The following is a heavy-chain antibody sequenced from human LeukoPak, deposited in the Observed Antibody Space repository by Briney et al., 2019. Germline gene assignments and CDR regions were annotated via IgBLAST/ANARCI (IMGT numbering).Heavy chain of an antibody. CDR1: GYTFTTYY. CDR2: INLSGGGT. Sequence: GASVKVSCKASGYTFTTYYMHWLRQAPGQGLEWMGIINLSGGGTTYAQNFQGRVTMTRDMSTNTVYMELSSLRSADTAVYYCAREGYCGGGTCHSGAHFQHWGQGTLVTVSS. V-gene: IGHV1-46*01. CDR3: AREGYCGGGTCHSGAHFQH. J-gene: IGHJ1*01. D-gene: IGHD2-15*01.